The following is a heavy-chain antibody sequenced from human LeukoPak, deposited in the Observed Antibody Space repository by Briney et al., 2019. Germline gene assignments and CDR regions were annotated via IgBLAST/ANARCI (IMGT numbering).Heavy chain of an antibody. J-gene: IGHJ4*02. Sequence: ASVKVSCKASGYTFTGYYMHWVRQAPGQGLEWMGWINPNSGGTNYAQKFQGRVTKTRDTSISTAYMELSRLRSDDTAVYYCARGSYYYGSGSSNYFDYWGQGTLVTVSS. V-gene: IGHV1-2*02. D-gene: IGHD3-10*01. CDR2: INPNSGGT. CDR3: ARGSYYYGSGSSNYFDY. CDR1: GYTFTGYY.